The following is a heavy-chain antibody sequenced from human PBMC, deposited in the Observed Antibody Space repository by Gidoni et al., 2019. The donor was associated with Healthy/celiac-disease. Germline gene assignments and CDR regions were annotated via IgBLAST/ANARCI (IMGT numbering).Heavy chain of an antibody. D-gene: IGHD2-15*01. J-gene: IGHJ4*02. V-gene: IGHV1-69*01. CDR2: IIPIFGTA. CDR3: ARSNKYCSGRGSEAFFVCYFDY. CDR1: GGTFSSDA. Sequence: QVQLVQSGAEVKKPGSSVKVSCKASGGTFSSDATSWVRQAPGQGLEWMGGIIPIFGTANYAQKFQGRVTITADESTSTAYMELSSLRSEDTAVYYCARSNKYCSGRGSEAFFVCYFDYWGQGTLVTVSS.